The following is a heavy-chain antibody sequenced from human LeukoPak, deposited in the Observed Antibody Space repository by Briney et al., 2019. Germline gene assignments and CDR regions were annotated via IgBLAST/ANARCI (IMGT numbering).Heavy chain of an antibody. V-gene: IGHV3-23*01. CDR2: ISDDGRTS. J-gene: IGHJ5*02. D-gene: IGHD6-6*01. CDR3: ARARRTSSRGNWVDP. CDR1: GFTFRSYA. Sequence: GGSLRLSCVDSGFTFRSYAMSWVRQAPGKGLEWVSIISDDGRTSHYGDSVKGRFTISRDNSKNTLYLQMNRLRAEDTAIYYYARARRTSSRGNWVDPWGQGTLVTVSS.